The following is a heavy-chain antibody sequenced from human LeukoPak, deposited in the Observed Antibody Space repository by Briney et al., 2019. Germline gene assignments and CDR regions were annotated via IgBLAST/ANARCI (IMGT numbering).Heavy chain of an antibody. Sequence: GGSLRLSCAASGFTFSSCAMTWVRQAPGKGLEWVSLISSSGNNAYYADSVKGRFTISRDNSKNTLSLQMNSLRVEDTAIYYCAKDIQLSTWGLGTRVTVSS. CDR3: AKDIQLST. CDR1: GFTFSSCA. CDR2: ISSSGNNA. D-gene: IGHD5-24*01. J-gene: IGHJ3*01. V-gene: IGHV3-23*01.